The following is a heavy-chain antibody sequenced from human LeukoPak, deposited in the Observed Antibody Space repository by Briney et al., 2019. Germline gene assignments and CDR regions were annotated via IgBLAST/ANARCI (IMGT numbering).Heavy chain of an antibody. CDR2: ISNNGGYT. D-gene: IGHD3-22*01. CDR1: GFTFSSSA. V-gene: IGHV3-23*01. Sequence: GGSLRLSCAASGFTFSSSAMSWVRQAPGKGLEWVSAISNNGGYTYYADSVKGRFTISRDNSKNTLYLQMNSLRAEDTAVYYCARDLYYYDSSGYSRALDYWGQGTLVTVSS. J-gene: IGHJ4*02. CDR3: ARDLYYYDSSGYSRALDY.